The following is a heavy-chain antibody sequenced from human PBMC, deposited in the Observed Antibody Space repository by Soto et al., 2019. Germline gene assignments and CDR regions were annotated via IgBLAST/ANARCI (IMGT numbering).Heavy chain of an antibody. CDR3: ARDDEYSGNGMDV. D-gene: IGHD3-10*01. CDR1: EFTFSNYG. Sequence: QVQLVESGGGVVQPGRSLRLSCAASEFTFSNYGMHWVRQAPGKGLEWVAVILNDGSNRYHADSVKDRFTISRDNSKNTLSLQMNRLRAEDTAGYYCARDDEYSGNGMDVWGQGTTVTVS. J-gene: IGHJ6*02. CDR2: ILNDGSNR. V-gene: IGHV3-33*01.